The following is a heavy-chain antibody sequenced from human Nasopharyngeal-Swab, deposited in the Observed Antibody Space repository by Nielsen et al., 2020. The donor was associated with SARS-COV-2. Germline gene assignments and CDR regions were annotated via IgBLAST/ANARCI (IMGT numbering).Heavy chain of an antibody. CDR3: ASLNTAMVSGMDV. J-gene: IGHJ6*02. CDR2: ISWNSGSI. D-gene: IGHD5-18*01. CDR1: GFTFDDYA. Sequence: SLKISCAASGFTFDDYAMHWVRQAPGKGLEWVSGISWNSGSIGYADSVKGRFTISRDNAKNSLYLQMNSLRAEDTALYYFASLNTAMVSGMDVWGQGTTVTVSS. V-gene: IGHV3-9*01.